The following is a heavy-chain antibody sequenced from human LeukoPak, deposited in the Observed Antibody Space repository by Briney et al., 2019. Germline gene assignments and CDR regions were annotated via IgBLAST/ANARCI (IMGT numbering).Heavy chain of an antibody. J-gene: IGHJ3*02. CDR3: ARTPIGGSYYGDAFDI. V-gene: IGHV3-66*01. D-gene: IGHD1-26*01. Sequence: GGSLRLSCAASGITVSTNYMSWVRQAPGKGLEWVSIIYSGGATFYADSVKGRFTISRDNAKNSLYLQMNSLRAEDTAVYYCARTPIGGSYYGDAFDIWGQGTMVTVSS. CDR1: GITVSTNY. CDR2: IYSGGAT.